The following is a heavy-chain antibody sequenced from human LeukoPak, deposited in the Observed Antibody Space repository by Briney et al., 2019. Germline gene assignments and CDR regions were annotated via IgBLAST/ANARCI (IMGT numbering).Heavy chain of an antibody. Sequence: ASVKVSCKASGYTFTSYGISWVRQAPGQGLEWMGWISAYNGNTNYAQKLRGRVTMTTDTSTYMELRSLRSDDTAVYYCARESSQGYCSGGSCYSNWGQGTLVTVSS. V-gene: IGHV1-18*01. CDR2: ISAYNGNT. J-gene: IGHJ4*02. D-gene: IGHD2-15*01. CDR1: GYTFTSYG. CDR3: ARESSQGYCSGGSCYSN.